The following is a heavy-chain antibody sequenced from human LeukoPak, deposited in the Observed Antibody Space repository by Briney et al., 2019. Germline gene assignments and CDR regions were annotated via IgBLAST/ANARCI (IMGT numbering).Heavy chain of an antibody. Sequence: GSLRLSCAASGFTFSSHGMHWVRQAPGKGLEGVAVISYDGSNKYYADSVKGRFTISRDNSKNTLYLQMNSLRAEDTAVYYCAKDRVELPGTNTPTDYWGQGTLVTVSS. J-gene: IGHJ4*02. D-gene: IGHD2-15*01. CDR2: ISYDGSNK. CDR3: AKDRVELPGTNTPTDY. V-gene: IGHV3-30*18. CDR1: GFTFSSHG.